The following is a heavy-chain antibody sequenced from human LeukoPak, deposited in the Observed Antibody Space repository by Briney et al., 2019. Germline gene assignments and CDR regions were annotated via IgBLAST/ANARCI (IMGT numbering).Heavy chain of an antibody. V-gene: IGHV1-69*04. Sequence: GASVKVSCKASGGTFSSYAISWVRQAPGQGLEWMGRIIPILGIANYAQKFQGTVTITADVSATTVYMVLNSLRSEDTAVYYCAREPEPAITLVRGEVFDIRGQGTMVIVSS. CDR2: IIPILGIA. D-gene: IGHD3-10*01. J-gene: IGHJ3*02. CDR1: GGTFSSYA. CDR3: AREPEPAITLVRGEVFDI.